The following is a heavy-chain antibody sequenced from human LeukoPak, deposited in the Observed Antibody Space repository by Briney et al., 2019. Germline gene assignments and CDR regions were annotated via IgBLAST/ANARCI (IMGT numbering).Heavy chain of an antibody. Sequence: WASVKVSCKASGYTFTGYYMHWVRQAPGQGLEWMGWINPNSGGTNYAQKFQGRVTMTRDTSISTAYMELSRLRSDDTAVYYCAGSPFSVRGIPLDYWGQGTPVTVSS. V-gene: IGHV1-2*02. D-gene: IGHD3-10*01. CDR2: INPNSGGT. J-gene: IGHJ4*02. CDR1: GYTFTGYY. CDR3: AGSPFSVRGIPLDY.